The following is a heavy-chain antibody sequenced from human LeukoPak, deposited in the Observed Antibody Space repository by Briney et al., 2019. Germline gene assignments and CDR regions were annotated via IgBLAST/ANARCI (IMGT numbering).Heavy chain of an antibody. V-gene: IGHV3-66*01. D-gene: IGHD1-26*01. Sequence: GGSLRLSCAASGFTFSTYAMSWVRQAPGKGLEWVSVIYSGGSTYYADSVRGRFTISRDNSKNTLYLQMNSLRAEDTAVYYCARDRRWELLPAFDIWGQGTMVTVSS. J-gene: IGHJ3*02. CDR2: IYSGGST. CDR1: GFTFSTYA. CDR3: ARDRRWELLPAFDI.